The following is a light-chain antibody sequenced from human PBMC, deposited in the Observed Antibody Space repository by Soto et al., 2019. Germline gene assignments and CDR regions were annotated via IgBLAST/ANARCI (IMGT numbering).Light chain of an antibody. CDR2: GAS. CDR1: RIININ. J-gene: IGKJ2*01. V-gene: IGKV3-15*01. CDR3: QQYDNWPLYT. Sequence: DIVMTQSPATQPASPGERVTLSCRASRIININLAWYQQKAGQAPRLLIYGASTRAAGIPARFSGSGAGTEFTVIISSLQSEDSGVYYCQQYDNWPLYTFGQGTKLEIK.